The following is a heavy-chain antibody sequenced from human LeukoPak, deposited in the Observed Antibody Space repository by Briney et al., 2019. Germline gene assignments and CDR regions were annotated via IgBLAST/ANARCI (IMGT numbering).Heavy chain of an antibody. CDR1: GFTLSTYG. V-gene: IGHV3-30*02. D-gene: IGHD6-6*01. CDR3: AKGVSSSYFFDF. Sequence: QSGGPLRFSGAPSGFTLSTYGMHWFRQAPAKGLEPVAFIRFDGSNKYYADSVKGRFTVSRDNSKNTLYLEMNNLRPEDTAVFYCAKGVSSSYFFDFWGQGTLVTVSS. CDR2: IRFDGSNK. J-gene: IGHJ4*02.